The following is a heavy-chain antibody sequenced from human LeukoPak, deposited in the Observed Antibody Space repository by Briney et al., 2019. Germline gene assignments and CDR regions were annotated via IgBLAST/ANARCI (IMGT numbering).Heavy chain of an antibody. D-gene: IGHD6-19*01. CDR1: GFTFSNFA. CDR3: AKGMGLAHYYFYGMGV. CDR2: IGGGDGSI. Sequence: GGSLRLSCAASGFTFSNFAVNWVRQAPGKGLEWVSVIGGGDGSIYYADSVKGRFTISRDNSKNTLYLQMTSLRAEDAAIYYCAKGMGLAHYYFYGMGVWGQGTTVTVSS. V-gene: IGHV3-23*01. J-gene: IGHJ6*02.